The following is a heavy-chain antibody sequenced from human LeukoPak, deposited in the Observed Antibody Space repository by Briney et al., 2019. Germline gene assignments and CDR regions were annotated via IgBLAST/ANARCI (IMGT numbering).Heavy chain of an antibody. D-gene: IGHD4-17*01. V-gene: IGHV3-7*01. J-gene: IGHJ4*02. CDR3: ARLGARQILEY. CDR1: EFTFSSYW. CDR2: IKQDGGEK. Sequence: GGSLRLSCAASEFTFSSYWMSWVRQAPGRGLEWVANIKQDGGEKYYLDSVKGRFTVSRDNAKNSLYLQMNSLRAEDTAVYYCARLGARQILEYWGQGTLVTVSS.